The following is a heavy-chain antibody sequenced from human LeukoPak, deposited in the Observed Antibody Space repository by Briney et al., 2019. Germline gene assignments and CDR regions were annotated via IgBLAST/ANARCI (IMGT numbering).Heavy chain of an antibody. CDR3: ARSREGSGAFDI. J-gene: IGHJ3*02. D-gene: IGHD3-10*01. V-gene: IGHV3-30*03. CDR1: GFTFSSYG. CDR2: ISYDGSNK. Sequence: GGSLRLSCAASGFTFSSYGMHWVRQAPGKGLEWVAVISYDGSNKYYADSVKGRFTISRDNSKNTLYLQMNSLRAEDTAVYYCARSREGSGAFDIWGQGTMVTVSS.